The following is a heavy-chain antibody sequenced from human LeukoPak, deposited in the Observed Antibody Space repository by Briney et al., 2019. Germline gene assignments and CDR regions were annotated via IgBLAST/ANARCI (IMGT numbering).Heavy chain of an antibody. D-gene: IGHD3-10*01. CDR1: GFTFSSYS. CDR2: ISSSSSYI. V-gene: IGHV3-21*01. CDR3: ARARGFGEETFDY. J-gene: IGHJ4*02. Sequence: GGSLRLSCAASGFTFSSYSMNWVRQAPGKGLEWVSSISSSSSYIYYADSVKGRFTISRDNAKNSLYLQMNSLRAEDTAVYYCARARGFGEETFDYWGQGTLVTVSS.